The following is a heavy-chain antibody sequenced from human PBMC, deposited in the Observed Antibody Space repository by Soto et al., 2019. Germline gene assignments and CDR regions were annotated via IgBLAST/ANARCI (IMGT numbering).Heavy chain of an antibody. D-gene: IGHD3-10*01. CDR3: ARARLSTGDPNFFFFYGLDV. CDR1: GDMFRNSA. J-gene: IGHJ6*02. V-gene: IGHV1-69*01. CDR2: IIPLFRKT. Sequence: QVQLVQSGAEVKRPGSSVKVSCKASGDMFRNSAFTWVRQAPGQGRAWMGVIIPLFRKTNVAQNFQGRVTFTADESSSSLYMEASSLTSEDTAVYYCARARLSTGDPNFFFFYGLDVWGQGTTITVSS.